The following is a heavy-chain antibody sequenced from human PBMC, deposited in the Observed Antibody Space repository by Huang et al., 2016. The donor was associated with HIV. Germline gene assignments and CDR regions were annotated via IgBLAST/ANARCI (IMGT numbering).Heavy chain of an antibody. D-gene: IGHD6-13*01. CDR1: GYIFSNYG. V-gene: IGHV1-18*01. J-gene: IGHJ4*02. CDR2: ISAYNGNT. CDR3: ARDVPVAAAPLLDY. Sequence: QVQLMQSGAEVKKPGASVKVSCKSSGYIFSNYGISWVRQAPGQGLEWMAWISAYNGNTHYAKRLQDRGTLTTDTATGTAYMELRSLTSDDTAIYYCARDVPVAAAPLLDYWGQGTLVTVSS.